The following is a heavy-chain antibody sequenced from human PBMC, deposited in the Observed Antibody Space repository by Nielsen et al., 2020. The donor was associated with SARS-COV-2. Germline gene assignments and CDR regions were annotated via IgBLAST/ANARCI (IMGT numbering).Heavy chain of an antibody. CDR3: ARSDRAVAGTGYFDY. Sequence: SETLSLTCTVSGGSISSYYWSWIRQPPGKGLEWIGYIYYSGSTNYNPSLKSRVTISVDTSKNQFSLKLSSVTAADTAVYYCARSDRAVAGTGYFDYWGQGTLVTVSS. V-gene: IGHV4-59*08. CDR1: GGSISSYY. D-gene: IGHD6-19*01. CDR2: IYYSGST. J-gene: IGHJ4*02.